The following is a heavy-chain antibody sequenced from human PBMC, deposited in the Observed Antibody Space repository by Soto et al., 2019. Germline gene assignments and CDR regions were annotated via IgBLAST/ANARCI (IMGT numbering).Heavy chain of an antibody. CDR1: GGSISTGGYY. Sequence: QVQLQESGPGLAKPSQTLSLTCTVSGGSISTGGYYWTWIRQHPGKGLEWIGYIYDSGSTYYNPSLKSRVTISVDTSKNQFSLKLSSVTAADTAVYYCARGLSVTLFDNWGQGTLVTVSS. J-gene: IGHJ4*02. V-gene: IGHV4-31*03. D-gene: IGHD4-17*01. CDR2: IYDSGST. CDR3: ARGLSVTLFDN.